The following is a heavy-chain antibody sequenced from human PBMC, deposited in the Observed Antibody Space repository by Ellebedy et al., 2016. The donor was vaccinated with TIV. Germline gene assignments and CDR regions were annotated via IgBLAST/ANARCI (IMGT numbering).Heavy chain of an antibody. CDR3: ARDRPATVVAGALEY. CDR2: ISYDGSNK. CDR1: GFTFSSYV. J-gene: IGHJ4*02. Sequence: GESLKISCAASGFTFSSYVMHWVRQAPGKGLGWVASISYDGSNKYYADAVKGRFAISRDNSENTLYRQVNSLTTEDTAVYYCARDRPATVVAGALEYWGQGTLVTVSS. D-gene: IGHD3-22*01. V-gene: IGHV3-30*09.